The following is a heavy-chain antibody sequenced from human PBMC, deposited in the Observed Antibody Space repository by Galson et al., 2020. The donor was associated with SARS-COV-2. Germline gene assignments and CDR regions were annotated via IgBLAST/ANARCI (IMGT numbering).Heavy chain of an antibody. J-gene: IGHJ4*02. CDR3: ARTSSTATREYYFDY. V-gene: IGHV4-30-4*01. CDR1: GDSISSDDFY. D-gene: IGHD4-17*01. Sequence: SETLSLTCTVSGDSISSDDFYWSWIRQTPGTGLAWIWDIHSSGNTYYNPSLMSRGTTSVDTSKNQFSLRLSSVTAADTAVYFCARTSSTATREYYFDYWGRGTLVSVSS. CDR2: IHSSGNT.